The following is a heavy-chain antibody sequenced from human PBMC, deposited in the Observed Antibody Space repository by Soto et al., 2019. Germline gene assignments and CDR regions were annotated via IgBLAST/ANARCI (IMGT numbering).Heavy chain of an antibody. CDR3: IRKALGDPIDY. J-gene: IGHJ4*02. CDR1: GYTFTSYD. V-gene: IGHV1-46*03. D-gene: IGHD3-10*01. Sequence: ASVKVSCKASGYTFTSYDIHWVRQAPGQGLEWMGMINPNGGGTTYAQQFQGRVTMTRDTSTSTVYMELSSLRSDATAVYYCIRKALGDPIDYWGQGALVTVSS. CDR2: INPNGGGT.